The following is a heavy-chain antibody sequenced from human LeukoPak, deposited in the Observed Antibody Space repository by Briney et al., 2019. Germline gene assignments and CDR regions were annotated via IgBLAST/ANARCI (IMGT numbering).Heavy chain of an antibody. CDR3: ARDHDYGDYEGPAAFDS. CDR2: MSPSGGRT. Sequence: ASVKVSCKASGYTFTSYGISWVRQAPGQGLEWMGEMSPSGGRTSYAQKFQGRVTMTRDTSTSTVYMELTSLSSEGTAVYYCARDHDYGDYEGPAAFDSWGPGTLVTVSS. J-gene: IGHJ4*02. V-gene: IGHV1-46*01. CDR1: GYTFTSYG. D-gene: IGHD4-17*01.